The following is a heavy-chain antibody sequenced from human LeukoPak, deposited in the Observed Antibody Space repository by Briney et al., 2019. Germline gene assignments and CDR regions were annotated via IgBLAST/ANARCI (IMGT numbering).Heavy chain of an antibody. Sequence: GGSLRLSCAASGFSFSSYTMNWVRQSPGKGLECVSSISSSGSYIYYADSVKGRFTISRDNAKNSQYLQMSSLRAEDTAVYYCARALNLRTRGGVFHWGQGTLVTVSS. D-gene: IGHD2-21*01. CDR3: ARALNLRTRGGVFH. V-gene: IGHV3-21*01. CDR1: GFSFSSYT. CDR2: ISSSGSYI. J-gene: IGHJ4*02.